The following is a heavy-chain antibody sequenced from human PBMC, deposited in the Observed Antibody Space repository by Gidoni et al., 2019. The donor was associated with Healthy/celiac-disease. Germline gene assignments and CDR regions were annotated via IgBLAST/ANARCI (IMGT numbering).Heavy chain of an antibody. CDR2: SYPGDSDT. CDR1: GYSFTSYW. J-gene: IGHJ4*02. D-gene: IGHD3-3*01. V-gene: IGHV5-51*03. CDR3: ATQNYDSRGYFDY. Sequence: EVQLVQSVAEVKKPGESLKISCKGSGYSFTSYWLGWVRQMPGKGLEWMGISYPGDSDTRYSPSFQGQVTSSADKSISTAYLQWSSLKASDTAMYYCATQNYDSRGYFDYWGQGTLVTVSS.